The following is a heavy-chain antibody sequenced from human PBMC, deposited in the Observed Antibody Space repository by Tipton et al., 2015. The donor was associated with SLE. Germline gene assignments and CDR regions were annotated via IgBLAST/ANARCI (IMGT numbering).Heavy chain of an antibody. J-gene: IGHJ3*02. D-gene: IGHD2-2*02. V-gene: IGHV3-53*04. CDR2: IYSGGST. CDR3: ARGSTSCYTAFDI. CDR1: GFTVSSNY. Sequence: VQLVQSGGGLVQPGGSLRLSCAASGFTVSSNYMSWVRQAPGKGLEWVSVIYSGGSTYYADSVKGRFTISRDNSKNTLYLQMNSLRAEDTAVYYCARGSTSCYTAFDIWGQGTMVTVSS.